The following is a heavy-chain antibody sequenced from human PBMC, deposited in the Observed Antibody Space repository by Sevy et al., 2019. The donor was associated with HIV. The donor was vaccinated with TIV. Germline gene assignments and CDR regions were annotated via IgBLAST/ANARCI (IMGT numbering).Heavy chain of an antibody. J-gene: IGHJ6*02. D-gene: IGHD3-16*02. CDR3: ANENYDYVWGSYRSPALHYYYGMDV. CDR2: ISGSGGST. V-gene: IGHV3-23*01. CDR1: GFTFSSYA. Sequence: GGSLRLSCAASGFTFSSYAMSWVRQAPGKGLEWVSAISGSGGSTYYADSVKGRFTISRDNSKNTLYLQMNSLRAEDTAVYYCANENYDYVWGSYRSPALHYYYGMDVWGQGTTVTVSS.